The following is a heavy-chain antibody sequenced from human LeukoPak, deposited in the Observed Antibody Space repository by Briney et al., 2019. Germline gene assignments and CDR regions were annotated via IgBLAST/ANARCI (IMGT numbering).Heavy chain of an antibody. D-gene: IGHD2-15*01. CDR2: IKSKTDGGTT. Sequence: PGGSLRLSCAASGFTFSNAWMSWVRQAPGKGLEWVGRIKSKTDGGTTDYAAPVKGRFTISRDDSKNTLYLQMNSLKTEDTAVYYCTTDLRYSGGSCYSAPYYYYYYMDVWGKGTTVTVSS. CDR1: GFTFSNAW. J-gene: IGHJ6*03. V-gene: IGHV3-15*01. CDR3: TTDLRYSGGSCYSAPYYYYYYMDV.